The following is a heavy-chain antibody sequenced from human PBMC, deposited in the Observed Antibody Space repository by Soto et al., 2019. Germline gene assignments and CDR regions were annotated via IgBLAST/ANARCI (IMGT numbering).Heavy chain of an antibody. CDR3: ARRLIDTNGGHEFNNWFDP. D-gene: IGHD5-12*01. J-gene: IGHJ5*02. CDR1: GDSVSNNRVA. V-gene: IGHV6-1*01. Sequence: SQTLSLTCAISGDSVSNNRVAWNWIRQSPSGGLEWLGRTYYRSKWYNNYAASVKSRITISPDTSKNQFSLQLNSVTPEDTAVYFCARRLIDTNGGHEFNNWFDPWGQGVLVTVSS. CDR2: TYYRSKWYN.